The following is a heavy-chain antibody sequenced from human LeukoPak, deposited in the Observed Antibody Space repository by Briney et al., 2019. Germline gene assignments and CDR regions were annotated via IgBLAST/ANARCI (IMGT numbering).Heavy chain of an antibody. Sequence: PSETLSLTCAVSGGSISSYYWSWIRQPPGKGLEWIGYIYYSGSTNYNPSLKSRVTISVDTSKNQFSLKLLSATAADTAVYYCARLVRTYYYDSSGYYWDYWGQGTLVTVSS. J-gene: IGHJ4*02. CDR3: ARLVRTYYYDSSGYYWDY. CDR2: IYYSGST. D-gene: IGHD3-22*01. V-gene: IGHV4-59*01. CDR1: GGSISSYY.